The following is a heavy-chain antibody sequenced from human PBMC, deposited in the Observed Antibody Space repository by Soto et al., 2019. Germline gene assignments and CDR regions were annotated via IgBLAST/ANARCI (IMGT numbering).Heavy chain of an antibody. D-gene: IGHD1-26*01. V-gene: IGHV3-23*01. J-gene: IGHJ4*02. CDR1: GFSFSSYA. Sequence: GALRLSCTASGFSFSSYALSWVRQAPGKGLEWVSTISGSDGKTYYADSVKGRFSISRDTSKTTLYLEMTSLRVEDTAVYYCARWSFLDYWGQGTRVTVSS. CDR2: ISGSDGKT. CDR3: ARWSFLDY.